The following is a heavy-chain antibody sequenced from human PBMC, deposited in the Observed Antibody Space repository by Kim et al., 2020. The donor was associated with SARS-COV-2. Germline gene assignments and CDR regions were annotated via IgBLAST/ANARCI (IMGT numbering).Heavy chain of an antibody. J-gene: IGHJ6*02. Sequence: SETLSLTCTVSGGSISSYYWSWIRQPPGKGLEWIGYIYYSGSTNYNPSLKSRVTISVDTSKNQFSLKLSSVTAADTAVYYCARGAVVLRYFDWYHYYGMDVWGQGTTVTVSS. D-gene: IGHD3-9*01. V-gene: IGHV4-59*13. CDR1: GGSISSYY. CDR3: ARGAVVLRYFDWYHYYGMDV. CDR2: IYYSGST.